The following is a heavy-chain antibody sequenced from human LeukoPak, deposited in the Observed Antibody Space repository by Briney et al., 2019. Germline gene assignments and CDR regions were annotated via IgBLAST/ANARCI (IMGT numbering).Heavy chain of an antibody. CDR2: INHSGST. V-gene: IGHV4-34*01. D-gene: IGHD3-10*01. CDR3: ARQDRAMVRGVLFDY. CDR1: GGSFSGYY. Sequence: PSETLSLTCAVYGGSFSGYYWSWIRQPPGKGLEWIGEINHSGSTNYNPSLKSRVTISVDTSKNQFSLKLSSMTAADTAVYYCARQDRAMVRGVLFDYWGQGTLVTVSS. J-gene: IGHJ4*02.